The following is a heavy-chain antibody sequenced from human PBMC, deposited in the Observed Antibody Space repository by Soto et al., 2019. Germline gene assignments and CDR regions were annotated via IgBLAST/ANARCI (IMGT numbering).Heavy chain of an antibody. CDR1: GFTFTKYW. CDR2: IKQDGSEK. CDR3: ARALGDLNDY. Sequence: PGGSLRLSCETSGFTFTKYWMSWVRQVPGKGLEWVANIKQDGSEKYYLDSVKGRFTISRDNAKNSLYLQMNSLRAEDTAVYYCARALGDLNDYWGQGTLVTVSS. V-gene: IGHV3-7*05. J-gene: IGHJ4*02.